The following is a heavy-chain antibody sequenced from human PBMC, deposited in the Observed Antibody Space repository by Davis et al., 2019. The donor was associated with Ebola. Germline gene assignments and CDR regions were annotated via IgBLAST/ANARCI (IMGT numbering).Heavy chain of an antibody. J-gene: IGHJ4*02. V-gene: IGHV3-23*01. D-gene: IGHD6-19*01. CDR3: AKDPRGAVAGTCYFDY. Sequence: GESLKISCADSVITFSSYAMTWVRQAPGKGLEWVSAISGSGGSTYYADSVKGRFTISRDNSKNTLYLQMNSLRAEDTAVYYCAKDPRGAVAGTCYFDYWGQGTLVTASS. CDR1: VITFSSYA. CDR2: ISGSGGST.